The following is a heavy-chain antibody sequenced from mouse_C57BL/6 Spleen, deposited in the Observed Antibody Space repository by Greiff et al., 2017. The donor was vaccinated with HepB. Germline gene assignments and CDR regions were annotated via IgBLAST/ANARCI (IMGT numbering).Heavy chain of an antibody. J-gene: IGHJ4*01. Sequence: EVQLQQSGPELVKPGASVKISCKASGYSFTDYNMNWVKQSNGKSLEWIGVINPNYGTTSYNQKFKGKATLTVDQSSSTAYMQLNSLTSEDSAVYYCARCDYYGSSQYYYAMDYWGQGTSATVSS. CDR1: GYSFTDYN. CDR3: ARCDYYGSSQYYYAMDY. V-gene: IGHV1-39*01. D-gene: IGHD1-1*01. CDR2: INPNYGTT.